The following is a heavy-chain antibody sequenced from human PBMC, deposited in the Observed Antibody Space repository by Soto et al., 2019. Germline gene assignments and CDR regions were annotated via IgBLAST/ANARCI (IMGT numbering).Heavy chain of an antibody. CDR2: ISYSGTT. Sequence: SEILSLTCTVTGFSITSYYWNWIRQPPGGGLEWLGYISYSGTTNYNPSLKSRVTISRDTSKNQFSLNLNSVTAADTAVYYCAKEHWGSFDFWGQGALVTVSS. CDR1: GFSITSYY. CDR3: AKEHWGSFDF. V-gene: IGHV4-59*01. D-gene: IGHD3-16*01. J-gene: IGHJ4*02.